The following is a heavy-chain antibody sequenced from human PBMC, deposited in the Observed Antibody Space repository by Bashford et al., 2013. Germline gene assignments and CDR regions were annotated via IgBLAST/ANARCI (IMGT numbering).Heavy chain of an antibody. CDR2: FGGAGGTT. Sequence: GSLRLSCTASGFTFSAYAMTWVRQAPGKGLQWVASFGGAGGTTYHADSVKGRFTISRDNSKNTLYLQIHSLRDADTAMYYCARGSDTAMGSNYYGMDVWGQGTKVTVSS. CDR1: GFTFSAYA. J-gene: IGHJ6*02. D-gene: IGHD5-18*01. V-gene: IGHV3-23*01. CDR3: ARGSDTAMGSNYYGMDV.